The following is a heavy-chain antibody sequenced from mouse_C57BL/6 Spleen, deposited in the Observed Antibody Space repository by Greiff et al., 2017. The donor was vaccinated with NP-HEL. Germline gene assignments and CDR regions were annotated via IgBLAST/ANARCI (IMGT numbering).Heavy chain of an antibody. Sequence: VQLQQSGPELVKPGASVKISCKASGYSFTGYYMNWVKQSPEKSLEWIGEINPSTGGTTYNQKFKAKATLTVDKSSSTAYMQLKSLTSEDSAVYYCARRGWDEAWFAYWGQGTLVTVSA. D-gene: IGHD4-1*01. V-gene: IGHV1-42*01. CDR2: INPSTGGT. CDR3: ARRGWDEAWFAY. J-gene: IGHJ3*01. CDR1: GYSFTGYY.